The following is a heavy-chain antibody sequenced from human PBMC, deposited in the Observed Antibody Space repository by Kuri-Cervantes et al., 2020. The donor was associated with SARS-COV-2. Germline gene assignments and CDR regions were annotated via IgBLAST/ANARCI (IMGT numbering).Heavy chain of an antibody. V-gene: IGHV3-48*04. CDR1: GFIFSSHS. J-gene: IGHJ6*03. CDR2: ISSSSSTI. CDR3: AKDGIVVVPAAKEGYYYYYMDV. D-gene: IGHD2-2*01. Sequence: GGSLRLSCAASGFIFSSHSMNWVRQAPGKGLEWVSYISSSSSTIYYADSVKGRFTISRDNAKDSLYLQMNSLRAEDMALYYCAKDGIVVVPAAKEGYYYYYMDVWGKGTTVTVSS.